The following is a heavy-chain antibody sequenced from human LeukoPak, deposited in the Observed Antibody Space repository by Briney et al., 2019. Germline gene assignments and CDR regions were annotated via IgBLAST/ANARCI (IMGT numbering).Heavy chain of an antibody. CDR3: ARPHPRTVFGVFSYYYGMDV. CDR1: GFTFRSYS. V-gene: IGHV3-21*01. D-gene: IGHD3-3*01. CDR2: IGSSSTYI. J-gene: IGHJ6*02. Sequence: GGSLRLSWAASGFTFRSYSMNWVRQAPGKGLEWVSSIGSSSTYIYYADSVKGRFIISRDNAKNSLYLQMNSLRAEDTAVYYCARPHPRTVFGVFSYYYGMDVWGQGTTVTVSS.